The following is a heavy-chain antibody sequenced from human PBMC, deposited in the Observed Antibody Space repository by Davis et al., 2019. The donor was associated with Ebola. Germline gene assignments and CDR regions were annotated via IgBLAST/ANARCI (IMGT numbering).Heavy chain of an antibody. CDR1: GFTFSSYS. CDR2: ISSGSSYI. CDR3: ARGRDCSSTSCLPPFDY. V-gene: IGHV3-21*01. D-gene: IGHD2-2*01. J-gene: IGHJ4*02. Sequence: GESLKISCAASGFTFSSYSMNWVRQAPGKGLEWVSSISSGSSYIYYADSVKGRFTISRDNAKNSLYLQMNSLRAEDTAVYYCARGRDCSSTSCLPPFDYWGQGTLVTVSS.